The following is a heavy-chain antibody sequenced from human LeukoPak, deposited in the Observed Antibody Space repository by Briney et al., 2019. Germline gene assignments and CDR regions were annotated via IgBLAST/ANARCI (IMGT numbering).Heavy chain of an antibody. CDR3: ARARVRFLDFDY. V-gene: IGHV1-69*13. J-gene: IGHJ4*02. D-gene: IGHD2/OR15-2a*01. CDR2: IIPIFGTA. CDR1: GGTFSSYA. Sequence: SVKVSCKASGGTFSSYAISWVRQAPGQGLEWMGGIIPIFGTANYAQKFQGRVTITADESTSTAYMELSSLRSEDTAVYYCARARVRFLDFDYWGQGTLVTVSS.